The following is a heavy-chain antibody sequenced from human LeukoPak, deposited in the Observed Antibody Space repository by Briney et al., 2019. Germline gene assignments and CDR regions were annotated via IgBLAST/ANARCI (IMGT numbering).Heavy chain of an antibody. Sequence: GGSLRLSCAASGFTFSIYAMSWVRQAPGKGLEWVSSISAGGGSINYADSVKGRFTISRENPKNTLYLQMNSLRAEDTAVYYCAKEKYYGSDWGQGTLVTVSS. J-gene: IGHJ4*02. CDR3: AKEKYYGSD. D-gene: IGHD3-10*01. CDR1: GFTFSIYA. CDR2: ISAGGGSI. V-gene: IGHV3-23*01.